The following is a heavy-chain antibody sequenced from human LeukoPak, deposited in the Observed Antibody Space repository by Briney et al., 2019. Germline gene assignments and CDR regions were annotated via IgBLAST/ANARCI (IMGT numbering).Heavy chain of an antibody. V-gene: IGHV3-64*01. CDR2: ISSNGGST. CDR1: GFTFSSYA. J-gene: IGHJ4*02. CDR3: ARDGEDLKGSDY. Sequence: PGGSLRLSCAASGFTFSSYAMHWVRQAPGKGLEYVSAISSNGGSTYYANSVKGRFTISRDNSKNTLYLQMASLRAEDMAVYYCARDGEDLKGSDYWGQGTLVTVSS. D-gene: IGHD3-3*01.